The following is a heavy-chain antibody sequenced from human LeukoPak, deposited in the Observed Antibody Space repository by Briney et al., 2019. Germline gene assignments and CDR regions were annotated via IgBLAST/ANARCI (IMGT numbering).Heavy chain of an antibody. J-gene: IGHJ4*02. CDR1: GFTFSTYG. CDR3: ARSRSFDY. CDR2: ISGSGGST. V-gene: IGHV3-23*01. Sequence: GGSLRLSCAASGFTFSTYGMSWVRQAPGKGLEWVSSISGSGGSTFYADSVKGRFTISRDNSKNTLSLQMNSLRAEDTALYYCARSRSFDYWGQGTLVTVSS.